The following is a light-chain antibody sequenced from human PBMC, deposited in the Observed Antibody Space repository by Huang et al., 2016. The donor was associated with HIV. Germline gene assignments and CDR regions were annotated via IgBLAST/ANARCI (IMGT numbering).Light chain of an antibody. Sequence: EIVLTQSPGTLSLSPGERATLSCRASQSVNSFLAWYQQKPGQAPRLLIYDASNRATGIPARFSGSGSATDFTLTLSSLEPDDFAVYYCQQRTTWPRSITFGQGTRLEIK. CDR3: QQRTTWPRSIT. CDR2: DAS. J-gene: IGKJ5*01. V-gene: IGKV3-11*01. CDR1: QSVNSF.